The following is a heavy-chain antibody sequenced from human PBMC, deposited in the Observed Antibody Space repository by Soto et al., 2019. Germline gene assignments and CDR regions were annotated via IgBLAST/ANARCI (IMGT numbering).Heavy chain of an antibody. D-gene: IGHD5-12*01. Sequence: ASVKVSCKASGYTFTGYYMHWVRQAPGQGLEWMGWINPNSGGTNYAQKFQGRVTMTRDTSISTAYMELSRLRPDDTAVYYCARGRYGGYVKAFDYWGQGTLVTVSS. CDR3: ARGRYGGYVKAFDY. CDR2: INPNSGGT. V-gene: IGHV1-2*02. CDR1: GYTFTGYY. J-gene: IGHJ4*02.